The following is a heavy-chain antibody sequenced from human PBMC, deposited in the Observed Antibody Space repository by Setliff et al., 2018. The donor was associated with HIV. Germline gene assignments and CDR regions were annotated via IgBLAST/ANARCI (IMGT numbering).Heavy chain of an antibody. J-gene: IGHJ3*02. CDR1: GFTFSTYN. CDR2: ISDTRGYL. V-gene: IGHV3-21*01. Sequence: SLRLSCAASGFTFSTYNMNWVRQAPGKGLEWVSSISDTRGYLYYADSVKGRFTISRDNAKNSLYLQMNSLRAEDTALYYCARVDATDEAFGMWGQGTMVIVSS. CDR3: ARVDATDEAFGM.